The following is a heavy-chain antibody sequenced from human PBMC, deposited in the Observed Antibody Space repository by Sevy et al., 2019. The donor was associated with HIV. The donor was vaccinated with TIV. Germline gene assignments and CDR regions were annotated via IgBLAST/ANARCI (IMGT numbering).Heavy chain of an antibody. CDR1: GYTFTSYG. Sequence: ASVKVSCKASGYTFTSYGISWVRQAPGQGLEWMGWISAYNGNTNYAQKLRGRETMTTDTSTGTAYMELRSLRSDGTAAYYCARDPSVSKRVRTTLSFDFWGQGTLVTVSS. CDR3: ARDPSVSKRVRTTLSFDF. CDR2: ISAYNGNT. V-gene: IGHV1-18*01. J-gene: IGHJ4*02. D-gene: IGHD1-26*01.